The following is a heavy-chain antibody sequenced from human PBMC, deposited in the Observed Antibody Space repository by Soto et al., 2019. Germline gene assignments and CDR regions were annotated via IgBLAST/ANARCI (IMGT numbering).Heavy chain of an antibody. V-gene: IGHV1-2*02. D-gene: IGHD3-10*01. J-gene: IGHJ6*02. CDR1: GYTFTGAY. Sequence: ASVKVSCKASGYTFTGAYIHWVRQAPGQGLEWMGCINPNSGGTEFAQKFQGRVTVTRDTSITTVYMDMNRLRSDDTGVYYCARDFTTRSYGVDVWGQGTAVTVSS. CDR2: INPNSGGT. CDR3: ARDFTTRSYGVDV.